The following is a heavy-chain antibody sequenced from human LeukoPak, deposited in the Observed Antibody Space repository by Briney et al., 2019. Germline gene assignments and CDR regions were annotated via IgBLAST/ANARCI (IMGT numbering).Heavy chain of an antibody. CDR3: AREEARSGYYGMDV. V-gene: IGHV1-18*01. CDR2: ISAYNGNT. CDR1: GYTFTSYG. D-gene: IGHD3-3*01. Sequence: ASVKVSCKASGYTFTSYGISWVRQAPGQGLEWMGWISAYNGNTNYAQKLQGRVTMTTDTSTSTAYMELRSLRSEDTAVYYCAREEARSGYYGMDVWGQGTTVTVSS. J-gene: IGHJ6*02.